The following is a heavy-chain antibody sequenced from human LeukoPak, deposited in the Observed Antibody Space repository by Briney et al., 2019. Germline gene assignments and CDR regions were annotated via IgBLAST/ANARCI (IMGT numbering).Heavy chain of an antibody. Sequence: PGGSLRLSCAASGFTFSTYAMSWVRQAPGKGLEWVSAISGSGGSTYYADSVKGRFTISRDNSENTLCLQMNSLRAEDTAVYYCAKGAMHYYDSSGYNYFDYWGQGTLVTVSS. J-gene: IGHJ4*02. CDR3: AKGAMHYYDSSGYNYFDY. D-gene: IGHD3-22*01. CDR2: ISGSGGST. CDR1: GFTFSTYA. V-gene: IGHV3-23*01.